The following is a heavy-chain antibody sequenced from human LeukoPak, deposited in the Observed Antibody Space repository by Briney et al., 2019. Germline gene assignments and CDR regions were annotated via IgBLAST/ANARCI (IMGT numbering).Heavy chain of an antibody. V-gene: IGHV3-11*04. CDR3: AKDGRGTITGTTFDY. CDR1: GFTFSDYY. J-gene: IGHJ4*02. CDR2: ISSSGDMI. Sequence: GGSLRLSCTASGFTFSDYYMNWIRQAPGKGLEWVSDISSSGDMISYSDSVKGRFTVSRDNADNSLFLQMNSLRVEDTAIYYCAKDGRGTITGTTFDYWGQGTLVTVSS. D-gene: IGHD1-7*01.